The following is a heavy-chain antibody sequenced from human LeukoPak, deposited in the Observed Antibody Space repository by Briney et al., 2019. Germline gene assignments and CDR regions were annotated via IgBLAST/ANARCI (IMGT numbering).Heavy chain of an antibody. CDR3: ASSPGSYSLDY. D-gene: IGHD1-26*01. CDR1: GGTFSSYA. Sequence: SVKVSCKASGGTFSSYAISWVRQAPGQGLEWMGGIIPIFGTANYAQKFQGRVTITADKSTSTAYMELSSLRSEDTAVYYCASSPGSYSLDYWGQGTLVTVSS. CDR2: IIPIFGTA. J-gene: IGHJ4*02. V-gene: IGHV1-69*06.